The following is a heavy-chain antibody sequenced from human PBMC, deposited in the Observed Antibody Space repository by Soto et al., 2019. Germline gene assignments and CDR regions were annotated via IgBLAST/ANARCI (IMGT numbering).Heavy chain of an antibody. D-gene: IGHD1-26*01. CDR1: GYTFTSYY. V-gene: IGHV1-46*01. CDR2: INPSGGSK. Sequence: ASVKVSCKASGYTFTSYYIHCVRQAPGQGLEWMGIINPSGGSKRYEKKFQGRVNMTRDTSTSTVYMELRRMRSEDTAVYYCARVRGIVGANRFELDYWGQGTLVTVSS. J-gene: IGHJ4*02. CDR3: ARVRGIVGANRFELDY.